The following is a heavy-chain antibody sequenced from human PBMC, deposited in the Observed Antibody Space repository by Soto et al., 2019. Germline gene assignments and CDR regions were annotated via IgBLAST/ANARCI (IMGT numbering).Heavy chain of an antibody. D-gene: IGHD5-12*01. J-gene: IGHJ5*02. V-gene: IGHV1-3*01. CDR2: INADKGDT. CDR3: ARGPLSGVATIWDYANGFDP. CDR1: GYSFTDFA. Sequence: QAQLVQSGAEVKKPGASVKVSCKASGYSFTDFAMHWVRLASGQRLEWMGWINADKGDTKYSPKFQGRVTITRDTSATTVYMELRSLRSEDTAVYYCARGPLSGVATIWDYANGFDPWGQGSLVTVST.